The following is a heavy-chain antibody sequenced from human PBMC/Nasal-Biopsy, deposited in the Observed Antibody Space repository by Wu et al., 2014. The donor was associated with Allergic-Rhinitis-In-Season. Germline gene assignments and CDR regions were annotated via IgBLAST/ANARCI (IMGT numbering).Heavy chain of an antibody. Sequence: LRLSCAASGFTFSSYAMNWLRQAPGKGLEWVSSIDSSSSYLFYADSVKGRFTISRDNAKNSLYLQMNSLRAEDTAVYYCARKRSVVAASPGWFDALGREPWSPSPQ. D-gene: IGHD2-15*01. V-gene: IGHV3-21*01. CDR3: ARKRSVVAASPGWFDA. CDR2: IDSSSSYL. CDR1: GFTFSSYA. J-gene: IGHJ5*02.